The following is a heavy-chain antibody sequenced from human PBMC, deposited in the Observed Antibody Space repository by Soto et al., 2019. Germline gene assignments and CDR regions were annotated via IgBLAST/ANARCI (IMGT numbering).Heavy chain of an antibody. CDR2: VFSSVSA. Sequence: QVQLQESGPGQVRPSEALSLTCIGSGGSVRRYNWSWVPQAANKGLEWIGRVFSSVSATYNPSLKSRVSISMDTPENRISLKLDSVTAADAGVYFCARDGMTTGDTWGPGTLVTVSS. CDR1: GGSVRRYN. CDR3: ARDGMTTGDT. V-gene: IGHV4-4*07. J-gene: IGHJ4*02. D-gene: IGHD2-21*02.